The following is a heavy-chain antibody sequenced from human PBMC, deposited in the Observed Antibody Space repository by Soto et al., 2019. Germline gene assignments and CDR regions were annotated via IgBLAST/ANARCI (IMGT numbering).Heavy chain of an antibody. J-gene: IGHJ4*02. CDR3: ARDSRKITMIVVAHY. D-gene: IGHD3-22*01. CDR1: GFTFSDYY. V-gene: IGHV3-11*06. CDR2: ISSSSSYT. Sequence: QVQLVESGGGLVKPGGSLRLSCAASGFTFSDYYMSWIRQAPGKGLEWVSYISSSSSYTNYADSVKGRFTISRDNAKNSLYLQMNSLRAEDTAVYYCARDSRKITMIVVAHYWGQGTLVTVSS.